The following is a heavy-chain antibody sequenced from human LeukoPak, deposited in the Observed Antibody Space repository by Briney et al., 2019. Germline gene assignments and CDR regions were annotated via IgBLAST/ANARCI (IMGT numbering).Heavy chain of an antibody. Sequence: GGSLRLSCAASGFTFSSYAMSWVRQAPGKGLEWVSAISGSGGSTYYADSVKGRFTISRDNSKNTLYLQMNSLRAEDTAVYYCAKDLQGYYYDSSGYWDWGQGTLVTVSP. CDR3: AKDLQGYYYDSSGYWD. D-gene: IGHD3-22*01. V-gene: IGHV3-23*01. CDR1: GFTFSSYA. CDR2: ISGSGGST. J-gene: IGHJ4*02.